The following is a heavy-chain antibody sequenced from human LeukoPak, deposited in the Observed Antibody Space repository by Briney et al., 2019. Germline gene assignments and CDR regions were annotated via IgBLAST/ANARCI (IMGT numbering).Heavy chain of an antibody. CDR2: ISGSGGST. J-gene: IGHJ6*02. CDR3: ARVVGTTTYYYSGMDV. Sequence: GGSLRLSCAASGFTFSSYAMSWVRQAPGKGLEWVSAISGSGGSTYYADSVKGRFTISRDNSKNTLYLQMNSLRAEDTAVYYCARVVGTTTYYYSGMDVWGQGTTVTVSS. D-gene: IGHD1-26*01. V-gene: IGHV3-23*01. CDR1: GFTFSSYA.